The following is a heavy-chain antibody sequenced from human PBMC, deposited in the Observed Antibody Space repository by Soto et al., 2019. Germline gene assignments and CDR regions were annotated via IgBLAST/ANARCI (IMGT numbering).Heavy chain of an antibody. J-gene: IGHJ4*02. CDR2: IYWDDDK. CDR1: GFSLSTSGVG. V-gene: IGHV2-5*02. CDR3: ARYGGEYHIAY. D-gene: IGHD3-16*01. Sequence: QFTLKESGPPLVNPTQTLTLTCTFSGFSLSTSGVGVGWIRQPPGKALEWLALIYWDDDKRYSPSLKSRLTTTKDTSKNQVALTMPNMDPVDTATYSGARYGGEYHIAYWGQGTLVTVSS.